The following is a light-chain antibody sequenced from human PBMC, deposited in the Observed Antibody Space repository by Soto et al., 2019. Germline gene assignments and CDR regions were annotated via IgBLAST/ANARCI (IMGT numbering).Light chain of an antibody. CDR2: EVS. CDR1: NSDVGAFNY. J-gene: IGLJ1*01. CDR3: SSYTTSSPRV. Sequence: LTQPASVSGSPGQSIAITCTGTNSDVGAFNYVSWYQQHPDKAPKLMIYEVSNRPSGVSNRFSGSKSVNTATLTISGLQTEDEADYYCSSYTTSSPRVFGTGTKVTVL. V-gene: IGLV2-14*03.